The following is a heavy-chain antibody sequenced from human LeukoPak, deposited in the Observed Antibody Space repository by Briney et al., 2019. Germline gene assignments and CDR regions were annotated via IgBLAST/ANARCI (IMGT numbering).Heavy chain of an antibody. Sequence: GGSLRLSCAASGFTFSSYEMNWVRQAPGRGLEWVSYISSSGSTIYYADSVKGRFTISRDNAKNSLYLQMNSLRAEDTAVYYCAELGITMIGGAWGKGTTVTISS. V-gene: IGHV3-48*03. CDR2: ISSSGSTI. CDR1: GFTFSSYE. CDR3: AELGITMIGGA. J-gene: IGHJ6*04. D-gene: IGHD3-10*02.